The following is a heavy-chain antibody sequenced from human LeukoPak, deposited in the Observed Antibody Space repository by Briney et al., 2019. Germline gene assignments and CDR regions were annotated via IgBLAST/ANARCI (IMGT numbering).Heavy chain of an antibody. J-gene: IGHJ3*02. CDR2: MNPSSGTR. V-gene: IGHV1-8*01. Sequence: ASVKVSCKASGYTFTSHDINWLRQAAGQGLEWMGWMNPSSGTRGYAQKFQGRVTMTRDTSINTAYMELSSLRSEDAAVYYCARSRGNYYDSSGYYPDSLDIWGQGTMVTVSS. D-gene: IGHD3-22*01. CDR3: ARSRGNYYDSSGYYPDSLDI. CDR1: GYTFTSHD.